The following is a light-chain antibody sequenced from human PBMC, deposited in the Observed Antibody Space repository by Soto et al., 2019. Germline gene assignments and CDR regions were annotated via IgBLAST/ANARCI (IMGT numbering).Light chain of an antibody. V-gene: IGKV1-12*01. J-gene: IGKJ5*01. CDR3: QQTKSLPPT. Sequence: DIQMTQSPSYVAASVGDRITITCRASRGVSTWLGWYQQKPGRAPKLLIYGASNLENGVPSRFSGSGSGTDFTLTISSLQPEDFATYYCQQTKSLPPTLGQGTRLEIK. CDR1: RGVSTW. CDR2: GAS.